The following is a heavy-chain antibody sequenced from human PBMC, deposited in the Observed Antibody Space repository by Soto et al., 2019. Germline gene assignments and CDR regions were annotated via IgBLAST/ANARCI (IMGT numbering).Heavy chain of an antibody. J-gene: IGHJ5*01. CDR1: GGSISSYY. V-gene: IGHV4-59*01. Sequence: SETLSLTCTVSGGSISSYYWSWIRQPPGKGLEWIGYIYYSGSTNYNPSLKSRVTISVDTSKNQFSLKLSSVTAADTAVYYCAREEGGSSSSQSTSPNLFDSWGQGSLVTVSS. CDR2: IYYSGST. D-gene: IGHD6-6*01. CDR3: AREEGGSSSSQSTSPNLFDS.